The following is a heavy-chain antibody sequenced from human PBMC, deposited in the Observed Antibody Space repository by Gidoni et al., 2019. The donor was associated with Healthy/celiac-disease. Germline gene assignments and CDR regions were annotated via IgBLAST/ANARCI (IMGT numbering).Heavy chain of an antibody. CDR1: GFTFSSYG. J-gene: IGHJ4*02. V-gene: IGHV3-30*18. D-gene: IGHD3-22*01. CDR2: ISHDGSNK. Sequence: QVQLVESGGGVVQPGRSLRLSCAASGFTFSSYGMHWVRQAPGKGLEWVAVISHDGSNKYYADSVKGRFTISRDNSKNTLYLQMNSLRAEDTAVYYCAKDPYYYDSSGYSYFDYWGQGTLVTVSS. CDR3: AKDPYYYDSSGYSYFDY.